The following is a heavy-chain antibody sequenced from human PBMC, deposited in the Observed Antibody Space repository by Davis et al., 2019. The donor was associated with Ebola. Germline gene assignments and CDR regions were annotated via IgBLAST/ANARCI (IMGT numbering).Heavy chain of an antibody. Sequence: MPGGSLRLSCAVYGGSFSGYYWSWIRQPPGKGLEWIGEINHSGSTNYNPSLKSRVTISVDTSKNQFSLKLSSVTAADTAVYYCARHRHYGMDVWGQGSTVTASS. CDR2: INHSGST. J-gene: IGHJ6*02. CDR1: GGSFSGYY. CDR3: ARHRHYGMDV. V-gene: IGHV4-34*01.